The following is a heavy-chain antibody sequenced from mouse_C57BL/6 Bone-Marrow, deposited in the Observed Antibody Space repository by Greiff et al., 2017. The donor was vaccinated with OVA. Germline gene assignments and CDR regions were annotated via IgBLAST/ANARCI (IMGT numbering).Heavy chain of an antibody. CDR2: IRSKSNNYAT. V-gene: IGHV10-1*01. Sequence: EVLLVESGGGLVQPKGSLKLSCAASGFSFNTYAMNWVRQAPGKGLEWVARIRSKSNNYATYYADSVKDRFTISRDESESMLYLQMNNLKTEDTAMYYCVLTTVVAPFAYWGQGTLVTVSA. CDR1: GFSFNTYA. J-gene: IGHJ3*01. CDR3: VLTTVVAPFAY. D-gene: IGHD1-1*01.